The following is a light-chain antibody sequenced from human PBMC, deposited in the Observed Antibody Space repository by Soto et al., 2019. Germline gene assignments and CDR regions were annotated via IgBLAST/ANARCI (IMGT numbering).Light chain of an antibody. CDR1: SSDIGAYNS. J-gene: IGLJ1*01. CDR3: SSYAGGNNYV. CDR2: AVS. Sequence: QSVLTQPPSASGSPGQSVTISCTGTSSDIGAYNSVFWHQQHPGKAPKLMIFAVSKRPSGVPDRFSGSKSGNTASLTVSGLQAEDEAAYYCSSYAGGNNYVFGTGTKLTVL. V-gene: IGLV2-8*01.